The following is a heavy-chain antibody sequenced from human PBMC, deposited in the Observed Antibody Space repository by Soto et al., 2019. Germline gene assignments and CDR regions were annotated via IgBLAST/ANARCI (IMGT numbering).Heavy chain of an antibody. Sequence: PSETLSLTCTVSGGTISSYYWSWIRQPPGKGLEWIGYIYYSGSTYYNPSLKSRVTISVDTSKNQFSLKLSSVTAADTAVYYCARDLFDPWGQGTLVTVSS. CDR1: GGTISSYY. J-gene: IGHJ5*02. CDR2: IYYSGST. V-gene: IGHV4-59*01. CDR3: ARDLFDP.